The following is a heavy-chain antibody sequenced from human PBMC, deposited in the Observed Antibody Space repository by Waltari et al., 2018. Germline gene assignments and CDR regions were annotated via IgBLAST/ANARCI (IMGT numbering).Heavy chain of an antibody. CDR3: ATDMSTSSPPL. CDR2: IRYDGSRK. Sequence: QVYLMESGGGVVLPGRYLRFSCVASGLIFSRYDMHWVRQAPGKGLEWVALIRYDGSRKFYADSVKARFTISRDNSRDTLFLQMNSLRSPDTAIYYCATDMSTSSPPLWGRGTLVTVSS. V-gene: IGHV3-30*02. J-gene: IGHJ4*02. CDR1: GLIFSRYD.